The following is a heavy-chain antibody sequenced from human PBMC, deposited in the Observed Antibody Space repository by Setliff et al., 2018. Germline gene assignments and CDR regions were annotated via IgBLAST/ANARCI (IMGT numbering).Heavy chain of an antibody. CDR1: GFTFASYA. Sequence: GSLRLSCGASGFTFASYAMSWVRQAPGKGLECVSVIYSGDSSTYYADSVKGRFHISRDKSKNTVYLQMNSLRVEDTAIYYCAKREWLRMGGLDYWGQGTLVTVSS. CDR2: IYSGDSST. J-gene: IGHJ4*02. CDR3: AKREWLRMGGLDY. V-gene: IGHV3-23*03. D-gene: IGHD6-19*01.